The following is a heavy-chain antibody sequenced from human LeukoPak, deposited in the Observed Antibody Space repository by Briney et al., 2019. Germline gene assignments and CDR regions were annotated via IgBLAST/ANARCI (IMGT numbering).Heavy chain of an antibody. J-gene: IGHJ3*02. Sequence: PSETLSLTCTVSGGSISSYYWSWIRQPPGKGLEWIGYIYYSGSTNYNPSLKSRVTISVDTSKNQFSLKLSSVTAADTAVYYCARRSKQWRKLMGAFDIWGQGTMVTVSS. CDR2: IYYSGST. CDR1: GGSISSYY. V-gene: IGHV4-59*12. D-gene: IGHD6-19*01. CDR3: ARRSKQWRKLMGAFDI.